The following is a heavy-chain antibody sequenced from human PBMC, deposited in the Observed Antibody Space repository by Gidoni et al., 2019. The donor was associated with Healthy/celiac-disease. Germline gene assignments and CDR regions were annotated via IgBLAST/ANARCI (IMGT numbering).Heavy chain of an antibody. D-gene: IGHD4-17*01. J-gene: IGHJ4*02. CDR1: GLHFSSYA. CDR3: AKVADTVTTPSPYDY. CDR2: IIVSVGST. V-gene: IGHV3-23*01. Sequence: EVQLLESGGGLVQPGWYLRLSWAASGLHFSSYAMSWVLQAPGKGLVWLSVIIVSVGSTYYADSVKGLFTISRDNSKNTLYLQMNSLRAEDTAVYYCAKVADTVTTPSPYDYWGQGTLVTVSS.